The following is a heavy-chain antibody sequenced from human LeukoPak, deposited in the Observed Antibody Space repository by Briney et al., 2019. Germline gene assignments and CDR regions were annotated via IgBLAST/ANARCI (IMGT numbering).Heavy chain of an antibody. CDR1: GFTFSSYG. Sequence: QPGGSLRLSCAASGFTFSSYGMHWVRQAPGKGLEWVAFIRYDGSNKYYADSVKGRFTISRDNSKNTLYLQMNSLRAEDTAVYYCAKDHLFVVATSPFDYWGQGTLVTVSS. CDR3: AKDHLFVVATSPFDY. D-gene: IGHD5-12*01. CDR2: IRYDGSNK. V-gene: IGHV3-30*02. J-gene: IGHJ4*02.